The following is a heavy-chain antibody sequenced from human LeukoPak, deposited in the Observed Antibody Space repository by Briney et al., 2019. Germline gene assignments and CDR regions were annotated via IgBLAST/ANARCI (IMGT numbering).Heavy chain of an antibody. V-gene: IGHV3-30*18. D-gene: IGHD6-13*01. CDR2: ISNDGNNK. CDR1: GFTFSCCG. CDR3: AKRYSSSWNIDY. Sequence: GGSLRLSCAASGFTFSCCGMHWVRQAPGKGLEWAAVISNDGNNKYYADSVKGRFTISRDNSKNTLYLQMNSLRAEDTAVYYCAKRYSSSWNIDYWGQGTLVTVSS. J-gene: IGHJ4*02.